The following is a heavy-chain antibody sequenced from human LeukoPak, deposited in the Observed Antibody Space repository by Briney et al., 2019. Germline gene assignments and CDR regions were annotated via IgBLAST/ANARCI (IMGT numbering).Heavy chain of an antibody. Sequence: GGPLRLSCTVSGFTVSSNSMSWVRQAPGKGLEWVSFIYSDNTHYSDSVKGRFTISRDNSKNTLYLQMNSLRAEDTAVYYCAKQLSYYDSSGPFDYWGQGTLVTVSS. CDR3: AKQLSYYDSSGPFDY. V-gene: IGHV3-66*03. J-gene: IGHJ4*02. CDR2: IYSDNT. D-gene: IGHD3-22*01. CDR1: GFTVSSNS.